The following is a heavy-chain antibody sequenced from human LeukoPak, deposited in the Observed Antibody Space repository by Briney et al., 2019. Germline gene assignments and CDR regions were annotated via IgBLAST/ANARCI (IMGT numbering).Heavy chain of an antibody. CDR3: ASSPYDSSGYYYVY. J-gene: IGHJ4*02. Sequence: LKGIGYSIYSASTNYNPSHKSRVTISVDTSKHQFSLKLSSVTAADTAVYYCASSPYDSSGYYYVYWGQGTLVTVSS. CDR2: SIYSAST. V-gene: IGHV4-59*08. D-gene: IGHD3-22*01.